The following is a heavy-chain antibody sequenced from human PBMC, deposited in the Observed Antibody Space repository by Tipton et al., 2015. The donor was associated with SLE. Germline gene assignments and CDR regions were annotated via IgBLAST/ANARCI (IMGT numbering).Heavy chain of an antibody. CDR3: ARVWLNNAFDI. J-gene: IGHJ3*02. D-gene: IGHD2/OR15-2a*01. CDR1: DVSIIRSY. Sequence: TLSLTCNVSDVSIIRSYWCLIRQPAGKGLEWIGRIYTSGATNDNPSLKSRVTMSVDMSKNPIFLKMTSVTAADSAVYFCARVWLNNAFDIWGQGTRVTVSS. V-gene: IGHV4-4*07. CDR2: IYTSGAT.